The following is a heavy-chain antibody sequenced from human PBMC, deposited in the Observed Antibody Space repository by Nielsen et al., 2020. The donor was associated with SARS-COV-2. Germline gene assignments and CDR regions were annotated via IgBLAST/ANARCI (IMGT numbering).Heavy chain of an antibody. Sequence: GESLKISCATSGFTFSSYWMHWVRQAPGKGLVWVSRINSDGSSTSYADSVKGRFTIPRDNAKNTLYLQMNSLRAEDTALYYCAKDTSDGYYGSGSYYNPPGFDYWGQGTLVTVSS. CDR1: GFTFSSYW. V-gene: IGHV3-74*01. CDR3: AKDTSDGYYGSGSYYNPPGFDY. J-gene: IGHJ4*02. D-gene: IGHD3-10*01. CDR2: INSDGSST.